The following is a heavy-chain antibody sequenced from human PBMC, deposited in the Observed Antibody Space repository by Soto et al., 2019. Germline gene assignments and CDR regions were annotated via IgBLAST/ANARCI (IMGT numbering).Heavy chain of an antibody. Sequence: QVQLVQSGAEVKKPGASVNVSCKASGYSFHTYAISWVRQAPGQGLEWVGWISGNNGNTNYAQKFQGRVTLPTDTSTKTAFMELRSLTGDDTAVYYCAREYGMDVWGQGTTVTVSS. CDR3: AREYGMDV. J-gene: IGHJ6*02. V-gene: IGHV1-18*01. CDR1: GYSFHTYA. CDR2: ISGNNGNT.